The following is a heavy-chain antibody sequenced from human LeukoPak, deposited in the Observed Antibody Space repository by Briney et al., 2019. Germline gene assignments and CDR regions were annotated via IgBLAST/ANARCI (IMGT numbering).Heavy chain of an antibody. D-gene: IGHD6-13*01. V-gene: IGHV3-21*01. Sequence: GGSLRLSCAASGFTFSSYSMNWVRQAPGKGLEWVSSISSNSSYIYYADSVKGRFTISRDNAKNSLYLQMNSLRAEDTAVYYCASESTGIAAAGSSGRLYYFDYWGQGTLVTVSS. J-gene: IGHJ4*02. CDR1: GFTFSSYS. CDR3: ASESTGIAAAGSSGRLYYFDY. CDR2: ISSNSSYI.